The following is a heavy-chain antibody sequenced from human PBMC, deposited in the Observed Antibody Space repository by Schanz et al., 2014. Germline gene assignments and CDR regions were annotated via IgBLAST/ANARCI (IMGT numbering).Heavy chain of an antibody. V-gene: IGHV1-18*04. CDR2: ISAYSGNS. CDR3: ARFNSGSHSPPYYYYGMDV. CDR1: GYTFTSYA. J-gene: IGHJ6*02. Sequence: QVQLVQSGAVVKIPGASVKVSCKTSGYTFTSYAITWVRQAPGQGREWMGWISAYSGNSKYAQKLQGRVTMTTDTSTNTAYMELRSLTSDDTAVYYCARFNSGSHSPPYYYYGMDVWGQGTTVTVSS. D-gene: IGHD1-26*01.